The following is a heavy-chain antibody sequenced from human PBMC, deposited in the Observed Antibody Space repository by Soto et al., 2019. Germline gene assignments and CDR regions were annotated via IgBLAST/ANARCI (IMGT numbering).Heavy chain of an antibody. CDR1: GYTFTSYD. Sequence: ASVKVSCKASGYTFTSYDINWVRQATGQGLEWMGWISAYNGNTNYAQKLQGRVTMTTDTSTSTAYMELRSLRSYDTAVYCCARVKGSGYHNWFDPWGQGTLVTVSS. V-gene: IGHV1-18*01. CDR3: ARVKGSGYHNWFDP. CDR2: ISAYNGNT. D-gene: IGHD3-22*01. J-gene: IGHJ5*02.